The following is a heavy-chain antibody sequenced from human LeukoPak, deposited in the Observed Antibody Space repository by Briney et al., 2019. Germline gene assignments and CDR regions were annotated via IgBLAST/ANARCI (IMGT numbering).Heavy chain of an antibody. J-gene: IGHJ3*02. CDR1: GGSISSYY. V-gene: IGHV4-59*01. CDR3: ARGQRYDFWSGYYAEAFDI. D-gene: IGHD3-3*01. Sequence: KPSETLSLTCTVSGGSISSYYWSWIRQPPGKGLEWIGYIYYSGSTNYNPSLKSRVTISVDTSKNQFSLKLSSVTAADTAVYYCARGQRYDFWSGYYAEAFDIWGQGTMVTVSS. CDR2: IYYSGST.